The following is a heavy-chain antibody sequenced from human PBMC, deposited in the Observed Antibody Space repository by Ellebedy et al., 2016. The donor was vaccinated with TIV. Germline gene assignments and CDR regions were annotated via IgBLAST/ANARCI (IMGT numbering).Heavy chain of an antibody. CDR1: GYSFTSYW. CDR3: ARQGPRVGATVLGNWFDP. D-gene: IGHD1-26*01. Sequence: GESLKISXKGSGYSFTSYWIGWVRQMPGKGLEWMGIIYPGDSDTRYSPSFQGQVTISADKSISTAYLQWSSLKASDTAMYYCARQGPRVGATVLGNWFDPWGQGTLVTVSS. V-gene: IGHV5-51*01. CDR2: IYPGDSDT. J-gene: IGHJ5*02.